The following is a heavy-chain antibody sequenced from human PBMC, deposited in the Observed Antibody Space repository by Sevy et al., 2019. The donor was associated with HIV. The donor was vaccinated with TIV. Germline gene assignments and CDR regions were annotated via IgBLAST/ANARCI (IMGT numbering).Heavy chain of an antibody. V-gene: IGHV1-46*01. Sequence: ASVKVSCKASGYTFTSYYMHWVRQAPGQGLEWMGIINPSGGSTSYAQKFQGRVTMTRDTSTSTVYMELSSLRSADTAVYYCARSITMDYYDSSGYYGYWGQGTLVTVSS. D-gene: IGHD3-22*01. CDR2: INPSGGST. J-gene: IGHJ4*02. CDR1: GYTFTSYY. CDR3: ARSITMDYYDSSGYYGY.